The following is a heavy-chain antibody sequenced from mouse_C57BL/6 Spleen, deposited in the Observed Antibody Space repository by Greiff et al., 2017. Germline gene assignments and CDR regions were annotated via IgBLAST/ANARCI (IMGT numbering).Heavy chain of an antibody. Sequence: QVQLQQSGAELVKPGASVKVSCKASGYTFTSYWMHWVKQRPGQGLEWIGRIHPSDSHTNYNQKFKGKATLTVDKSSSTAYMQLSSLTSEDSAVYYCAIWDYDWYFDVWGTGTTVTVSS. CDR2: IHPSDSHT. J-gene: IGHJ1*03. CDR1: GYTFTSYW. V-gene: IGHV1-74*01. D-gene: IGHD2-4*01. CDR3: AIWDYDWYFDV.